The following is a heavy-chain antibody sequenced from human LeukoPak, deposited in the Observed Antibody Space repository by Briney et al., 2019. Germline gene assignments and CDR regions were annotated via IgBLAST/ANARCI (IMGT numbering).Heavy chain of an antibody. CDR1: RFTFSAYA. V-gene: IGHV3-23*01. CDR3: AKGSGSGWYGWFDP. J-gene: IGHJ5*02. D-gene: IGHD6-19*01. Sequence: GGSLRPSCAASRFTFSAYAMYWVRQAPGKGLEWVSCIEASDVNTYYADSVKGRFTISRDNSKNTLYLQMSSLRAEDTAVYYCAKGSGSGWYGWFDPWGQGTLVTVSS. CDR2: IEASDVNT.